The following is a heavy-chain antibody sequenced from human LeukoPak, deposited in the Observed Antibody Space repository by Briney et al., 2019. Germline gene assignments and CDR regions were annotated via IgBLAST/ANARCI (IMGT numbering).Heavy chain of an antibody. CDR1: GFTFSTYG. J-gene: IGHJ5*02. CDR2: ISYDGSTK. D-gene: IGHD3-16*01. V-gene: IGHV3-30*18. CDR3: AKGDKMLTWRRTYNRFDP. Sequence: PGGSLRLSCTASGFTFSTYGMHWVRQAPGKGLEWVTLISYDGSTKYYSDSVKGRFTLSRDNSKNTLYLQMNSLRAEDTAVYYCAKGDKMLTWRRTYNRFDPWGQGTLVTVSS.